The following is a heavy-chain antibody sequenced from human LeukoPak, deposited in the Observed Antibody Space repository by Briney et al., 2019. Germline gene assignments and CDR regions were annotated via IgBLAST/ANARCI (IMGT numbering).Heavy chain of an antibody. D-gene: IGHD1-26*01. J-gene: IGHJ4*02. CDR3: AKDKSDSGFGYFDY. CDR1: GFTFDDYG. Sequence: GGSLRLSCAASGFTFDDYGMSWVRQAPGKGLEWVSGINWNGGSTGYADSVKGRFTISRDNAKNSLYLQMNSLRAEDMALYYCAKDKSDSGFGYFDYWGQGTLVTVSS. V-gene: IGHV3-20*04. CDR2: INWNGGST.